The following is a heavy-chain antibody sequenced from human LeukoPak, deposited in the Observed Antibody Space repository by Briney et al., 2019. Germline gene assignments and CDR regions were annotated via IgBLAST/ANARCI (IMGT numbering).Heavy chain of an antibody. Sequence: GGSLRLSCVASGFTFSNYAMSWVRQAPAKGLEWVSAITGSGTNRYYADSLKGRFTTSRDNSKNTVFLQMNSLRHEDTAIYYCVIWGDYDVLTGYYVPDYWGQGTLVSVAS. V-gene: IGHV3-23*01. CDR2: ITGSGTNR. D-gene: IGHD3-9*01. CDR3: VIWGDYDVLTGYYVPDY. J-gene: IGHJ4*02. CDR1: GFTFSNYA.